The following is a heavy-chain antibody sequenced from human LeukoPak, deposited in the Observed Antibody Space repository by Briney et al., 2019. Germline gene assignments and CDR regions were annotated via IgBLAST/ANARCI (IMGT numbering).Heavy chain of an antibody. V-gene: IGHV4-39*01. CDR1: GGSLSSSTYY. J-gene: IGHJ3*02. D-gene: IGHD1-26*01. CDR3: ATPYSGGYHGLDI. CDR2: IYYSGST. Sequence: SETLSLTCTVSGGSLSSSTYYWGWIRQPPGKGLEWLGSIYYSGSTYYNPSLKSRVTISVDTSKNQFSLKLNSVTAADTAVYYCATPYSGGYHGLDIWGKGTMVTVSS.